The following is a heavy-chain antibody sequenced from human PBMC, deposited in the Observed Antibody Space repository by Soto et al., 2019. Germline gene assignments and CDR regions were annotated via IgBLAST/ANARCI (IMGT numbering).Heavy chain of an antibody. J-gene: IGHJ3*02. CDR2: INHSGST. CDR3: ARRYGLSAFDI. CDR1: GGSFSGYY. D-gene: IGHD3-10*01. V-gene: IGHV4-34*01. Sequence: SETLSLTCAVYGGSFSGYYWNWIRQPPGKGLEWIGEINHSGSTNYNPSLKSRVTISVDTSKNQFSLKLSSVTAADTAVYFCARRYGLSAFDIWGQGTMVTVSS.